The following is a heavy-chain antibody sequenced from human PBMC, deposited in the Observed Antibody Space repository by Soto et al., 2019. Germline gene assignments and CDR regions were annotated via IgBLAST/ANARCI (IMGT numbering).Heavy chain of an antibody. V-gene: IGHV4-31*03. D-gene: IGHD1-26*01. CDR2: IYHTGST. Sequence: SETLSLTCTVSGGSISRGGYSWSWIRQPPGKGLEWIGYIYHTGSTYYNPSLKSRVTISVDTSKNQFSLKLTSVTAADTAVHYCHNYSGPLLIPAALGPGTLVPISP. J-gene: IGHJ5*02. CDR3: HNYSGPLLIPAA. CDR1: GGSISRGGYS.